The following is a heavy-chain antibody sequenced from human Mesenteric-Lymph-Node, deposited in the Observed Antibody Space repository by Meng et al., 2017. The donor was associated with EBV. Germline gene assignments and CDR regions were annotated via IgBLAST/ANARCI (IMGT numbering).Heavy chain of an antibody. D-gene: IGHD1-7*01. CDR2: TSWDDDE. CDR1: GFSLFTTGVR. CDR3: ARQVGNYVGFDF. V-gene: IGHV2-5*02. Sequence: QISFKESGPTVVKATQTLTLTCSFSGFSLFTTGVRVGWIRQPPGKALECLALTSWDDDERYSPSLKSRLTITKDTSRNQVVLTLTNMDPVDTGTYYCARQVGNYVGFDFWGPGTLVTVSS. J-gene: IGHJ4*02.